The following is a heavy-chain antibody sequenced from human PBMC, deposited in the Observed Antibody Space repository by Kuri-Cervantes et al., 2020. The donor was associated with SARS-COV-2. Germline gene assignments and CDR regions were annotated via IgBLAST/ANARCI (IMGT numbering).Heavy chain of an antibody. V-gene: IGHV3-7*05. Sequence: ETLSLTCAASGFILSRYWMTWVRQAPGKGLEWVANINQDGSGKYYVDSVKGRFTLSRDNAKNSLYLQMNSLRVEDTAVYYCARDRSYYDSGGYYFDLWGQGALVTVSS. CDR1: GFILSRYW. CDR2: INQDGSGK. J-gene: IGHJ4*02. D-gene: IGHD3-22*01. CDR3: ARDRSYYDSGGYYFDL.